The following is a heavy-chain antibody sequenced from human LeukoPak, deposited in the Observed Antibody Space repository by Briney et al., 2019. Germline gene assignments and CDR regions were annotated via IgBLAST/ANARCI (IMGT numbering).Heavy chain of an antibody. Sequence: SETLSLTCSVSGDSISIYYWNWIRQPPGKGLEWIGYIDHTGSTNYNPSLNSRVTISRDTSTNHSSLKLSSVTAADTAVYFCARGRVSSSSWQSVYYYYLYMDVWGKGSTVTVSS. V-gene: IGHV4-59*01. CDR2: IDHTGST. D-gene: IGHD6-13*01. CDR1: GDSISIYY. J-gene: IGHJ6*03. CDR3: ARGRVSSSSWQSVYYYYLYMDV.